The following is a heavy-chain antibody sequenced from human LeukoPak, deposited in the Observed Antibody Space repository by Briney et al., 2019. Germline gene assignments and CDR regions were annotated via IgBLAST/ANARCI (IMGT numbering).Heavy chain of an antibody. CDR2: IVVGSGNT. CDR3: AAGGYCSSTSCYTPAFDI. D-gene: IGHD2-2*02. Sequence: SVKVSCKASGFTFTSSAMQWVRQARGQRLEWIGWIVVGSGNTNYAQKFQERVTITRDLSTSTAYMELSSLRSEDTAVYYCAAGGYCSSTSCYTPAFDIWGQGTMVTVSS. J-gene: IGHJ3*02. CDR1: GFTFTSSA. V-gene: IGHV1-58*02.